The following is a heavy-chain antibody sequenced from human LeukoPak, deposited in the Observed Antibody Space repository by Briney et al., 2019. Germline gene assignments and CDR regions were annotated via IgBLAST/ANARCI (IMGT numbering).Heavy chain of an antibody. Sequence: GGSLRLSCAASGFTFSSYWMHWVRQAPGKGLVWVSRINSDGSSTSYADSVRGRFSISRDNAKNTLYLQTNSLRAEDTAVYYCARGLSGYASSLGYWGQGTLVTVSA. CDR2: INSDGSST. D-gene: IGHD6-6*01. CDR1: GFTFSSYW. CDR3: ARGLSGYASSLGY. V-gene: IGHV3-74*01. J-gene: IGHJ4*02.